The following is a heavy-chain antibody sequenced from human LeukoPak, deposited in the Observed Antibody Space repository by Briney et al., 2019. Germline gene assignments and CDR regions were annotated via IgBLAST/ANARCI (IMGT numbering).Heavy chain of an antibody. D-gene: IGHD3-10*01. CDR2: ITYGSDTI. V-gene: IGHV3-48*04. CDR3: ARYHLGSYFRDPFDH. J-gene: IGHJ4*02. Sequence: AGGSLRLSCAASGFTFSSYAMHWVSQAPGKGLEWVAYITYGSDTIFYADSVKGRFTVSRDNAKNSLYLQMDSLRAEDTAVYYCARYHLGSYFRDPFDHWGQGTLVTVSS. CDR1: GFTFSSYA.